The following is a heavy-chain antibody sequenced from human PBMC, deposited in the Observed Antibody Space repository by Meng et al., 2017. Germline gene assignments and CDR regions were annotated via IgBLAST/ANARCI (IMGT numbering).Heavy chain of an antibody. V-gene: IGHV3-21*01. Sequence: GGSLRLSCAASGFIFSSYSMNWVRQAPGKGLEWVSSISSSSSYIYYADSVKGRFTISRDNAKNSLYLQMNSLRAEDTAVYYCARDMDCTNGVCYEGDYYYYGMDVWGQGTTVTVSS. CDR2: ISSSSSYI. D-gene: IGHD2-8*01. CDR3: ARDMDCTNGVCYEGDYYYYGMDV. CDR1: GFIFSSYS. J-gene: IGHJ6*02.